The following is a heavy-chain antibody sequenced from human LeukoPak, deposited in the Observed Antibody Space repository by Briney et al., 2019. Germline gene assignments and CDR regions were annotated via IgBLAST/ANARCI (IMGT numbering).Heavy chain of an antibody. CDR2: IRSKANSYAT. Sequence: GGSLKLSCAASGFTFSGSAMHWVRQASGXXXXWVGRIRSKANSYATAYAASVKGRFTISRDDSKNTAYLQMNSLKTEDTAVYYCTRRAGDYYDSTDLGDWGQGTLVTVSS. J-gene: IGHJ4*02. V-gene: IGHV3-73*01. D-gene: IGHD3-22*01. CDR1: GFTFSGSA. CDR3: TRRAGDYYDSTDLGD.